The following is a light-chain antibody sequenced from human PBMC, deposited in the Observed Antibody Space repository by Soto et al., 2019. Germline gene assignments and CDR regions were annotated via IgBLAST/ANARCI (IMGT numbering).Light chain of an antibody. V-gene: IGKV2-30*01. CDR1: QSLLYSDGNTY. Sequence: DVVMTQSPLSLPVTLGQPASISCRSSQSLLYSDGNTYLNWFQQRPGQSPRRLIYKVSNRDSGVPERFSGSGSGTDFTLKISGVEAEDVGVYYCMQGTHWPPYTFGQGTKLEIK. CDR2: KVS. J-gene: IGKJ2*01. CDR3: MQGTHWPPYT.